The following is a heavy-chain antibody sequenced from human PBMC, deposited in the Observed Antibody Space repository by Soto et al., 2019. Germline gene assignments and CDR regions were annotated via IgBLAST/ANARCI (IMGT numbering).Heavy chain of an antibody. CDR2: IRYDGSNI. D-gene: IGHD1-26*01. CDR3: ARDGVGHTTFFGYFDY. V-gene: IGHV3-33*01. J-gene: IGHJ4*02. Sequence: QVQLVESGGGVVQPGRSLRLSCAASGFTFSGLGMHWVRQAPGKGLAWVAVIRYDGSNIYYADAVKGRFTISRDNSKDTLYLQMNRLRADDTGVYYCARDGVGHTTFFGYFDYWGQGTLVTVSS. CDR1: GFTFSGLG.